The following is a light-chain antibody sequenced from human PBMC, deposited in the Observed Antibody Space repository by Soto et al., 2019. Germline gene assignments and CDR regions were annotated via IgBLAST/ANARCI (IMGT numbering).Light chain of an antibody. V-gene: IGKV3-11*01. CDR3: QQRSTWPT. J-gene: IGKJ5*01. CDR2: DAS. CDR1: KSVDFH. Sequence: PGKRATLSCRASKSVDFHLAWYQQKPGQAPRLLIYDASVRATGTPARFSGSGSGTPFTLTISSLEPEDFALYYCQQRSTWPTFGQGTRLEIK.